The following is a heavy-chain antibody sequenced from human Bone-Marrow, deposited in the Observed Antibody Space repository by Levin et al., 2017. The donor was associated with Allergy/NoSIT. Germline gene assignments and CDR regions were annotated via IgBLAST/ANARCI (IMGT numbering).Heavy chain of an antibody. CDR3: ARDVGAAELATVGHHFGMDV. Sequence: GGSLRLSCVTSGLTLSRYDMHWVRQAPGKGLEWVAFISSDGSREYYVDSLKDRFFISRDNYKGTLYLQINSLRPEDTGLYYCARDVGAAELATVGHHFGMDVWGHGTTVVVSS. D-gene: IGHD5-24*01. V-gene: IGHV3-30*12. CDR1: GLTLSRYD. CDR2: ISSDGSRE. J-gene: IGHJ6*02.